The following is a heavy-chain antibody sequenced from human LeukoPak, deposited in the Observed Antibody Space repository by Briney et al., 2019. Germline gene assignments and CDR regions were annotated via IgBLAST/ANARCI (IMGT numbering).Heavy chain of an antibody. Sequence: GGSLRLSCAASGFTLSSYTMNWVRQAPGKGLEWVSYISSSSSTIYYADSVRGRFTISRDNAKNSLYLQMNSLRAEDTAVYYCARTGYSYAKDYWGQGTLVTFSS. V-gene: IGHV3-48*01. D-gene: IGHD5-18*01. CDR1: GFTLSSYT. J-gene: IGHJ4*02. CDR3: ARTGYSYAKDY. CDR2: ISSSSSTI.